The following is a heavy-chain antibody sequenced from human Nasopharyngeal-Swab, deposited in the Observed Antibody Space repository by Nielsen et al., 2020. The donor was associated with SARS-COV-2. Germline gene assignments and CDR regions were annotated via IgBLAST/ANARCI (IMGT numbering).Heavy chain of an antibody. CDR1: GFTFSNYA. J-gene: IGHJ4*02. Sequence: GESLKISCVASGFTFSNYAMNWVRQAPGKGLEWVSFIYSGASGTYYADSVKGRFTISRDNSKNTLYLQMNSLRAEDTAVYYCARDYIPVATIWKYFDYWGQGTLVTVSS. CDR3: ARDYIPVATIWKYFDY. CDR2: IYSGASGT. V-gene: IGHV3-23*03. D-gene: IGHD5-12*01.